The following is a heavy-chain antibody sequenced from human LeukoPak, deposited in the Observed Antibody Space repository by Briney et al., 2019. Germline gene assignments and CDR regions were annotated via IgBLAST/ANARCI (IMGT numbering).Heavy chain of an antibody. V-gene: IGHV1-69*05. CDR2: IIPIFGTA. CDR1: GGTFSSYA. Sequence: ASVKVSCKASGGTFSSYAISWVRQAPGQGLEWMGGIIPIFGTANYAQKFQGRVTITTDESTSTAYMELSSLRSEDTAVYYCARAGYDYVWGSYRRTPLDYWGQGTLVTVS. J-gene: IGHJ4*02. CDR3: ARAGYDYVWGSYRRTPLDY. D-gene: IGHD3-16*02.